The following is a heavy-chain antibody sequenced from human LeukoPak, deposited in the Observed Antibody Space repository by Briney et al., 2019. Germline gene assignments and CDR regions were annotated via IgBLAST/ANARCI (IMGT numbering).Heavy chain of an antibody. CDR1: GYSISSDKY. CDR3: ARSQSGWQGHNTWFDP. J-gene: IGHJ5*02. V-gene: IGHV4-38-2*01. CDR2: IYHSGST. Sequence: PSETLSLTCEGSGYSISSDKYWGWIRPPPGKGLEGSGSIYHSGSTYYNQSLKSRVSLCVATSKNQFTLKFPSVTAAGTDVYYCARSQSGWQGHNTWFDPWGQGTLVTVSS. D-gene: IGHD6-19*01.